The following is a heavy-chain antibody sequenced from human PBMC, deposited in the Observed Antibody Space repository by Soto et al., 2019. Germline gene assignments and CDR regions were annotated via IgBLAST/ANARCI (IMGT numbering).Heavy chain of an antibody. J-gene: IGHJ5*02. D-gene: IGHD2-2*01. CDR1: GGSISSSSYY. V-gene: IGHV4-39*01. CDR3: ARPFSDQLFPKNWFDP. Sequence: QLQLQESGPGLVKPSETLSLTCTVSGGSISSSSYYWGWIRQPPGKGLEWIGSIYYSGSTYYNPSLKSRVTISVDTSKNQFSLKLSSVTAADTAVYYCARPFSDQLFPKNWFDPWGQGTLVTVSS. CDR2: IYYSGST.